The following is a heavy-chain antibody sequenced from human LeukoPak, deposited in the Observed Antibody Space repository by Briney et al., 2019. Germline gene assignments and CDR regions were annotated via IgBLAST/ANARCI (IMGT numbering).Heavy chain of an antibody. CDR2: IIAIFRTT. CDR3: ASDRRITEHYYYYMDV. J-gene: IGHJ6*03. Sequence: PGASVKASCKASGYTFTGYYMHWVRQAPGQGLEWMGRIIAIFRTTKYAEKFQGRVTISTDESTSTAYMELSSLRSEDTAVYYCASDRRITEHYYYYMDVWGTGTTVTVSS. V-gene: IGHV1-69*05. D-gene: IGHD1-20*01. CDR1: GYTFTGYY.